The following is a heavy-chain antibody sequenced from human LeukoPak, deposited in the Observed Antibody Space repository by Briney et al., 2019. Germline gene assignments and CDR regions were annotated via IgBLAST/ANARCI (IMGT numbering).Heavy chain of an antibody. CDR2: ISSSGSTI. Sequence: GGSLRLSCAVSGFTFSDYYMSWIRQAPGKGLEWVSYISSSGSTIYYADSVKGRFTISRDNAKNSLYLQMNSLRAEDTAVYYCARSREGYDFWSGSWGFDPWGQGTLVTVSS. J-gene: IGHJ5*02. V-gene: IGHV3-11*04. D-gene: IGHD3-3*01. CDR3: ARSREGYDFWSGSWGFDP. CDR1: GFTFSDYY.